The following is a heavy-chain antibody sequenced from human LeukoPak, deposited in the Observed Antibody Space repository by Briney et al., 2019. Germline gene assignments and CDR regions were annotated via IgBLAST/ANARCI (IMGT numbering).Heavy chain of an antibody. CDR3: ASFSWGSGSYNQEAIWSWFDP. J-gene: IGHJ5*02. CDR2: ISYGGNT. Sequence: SETLSLTCTVSGGSISSYYWSWIRQRPGKGLECIGYISYGGNTNYNPSLKSRVTISVDTSKNQFSLKLSSVTAADTAVYYCASFSWGSGSYNQEAIWSWFDPWGQGTLVTVSS. CDR1: GGSISSYY. D-gene: IGHD3-10*01. V-gene: IGHV4-59*08.